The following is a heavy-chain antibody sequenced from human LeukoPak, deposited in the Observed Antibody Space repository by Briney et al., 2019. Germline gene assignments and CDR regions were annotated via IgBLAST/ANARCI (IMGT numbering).Heavy chain of an antibody. D-gene: IGHD3-22*01. CDR1: GFTFSSYS. V-gene: IGHV3-53*01. CDR2: IYSGGST. Sequence: GGSLRLSCAASGFTFSSYSMNWVRQAPGKGLEWVSVIYSGGSTYYADSVKGRFTISRDNSKNTLYLQMNSLRAEDTAVYYYATRYDSSGYLGDYWGQGTLVTVSS. J-gene: IGHJ4*02. CDR3: ATRYDSSGYLGDY.